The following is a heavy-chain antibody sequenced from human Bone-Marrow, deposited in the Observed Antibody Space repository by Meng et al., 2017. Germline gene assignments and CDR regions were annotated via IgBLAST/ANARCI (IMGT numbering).Heavy chain of an antibody. V-gene: IGHV3-30*07. D-gene: IGHD1-26*01. CDR3: ARRRWGDY. CDR2: ISYDGSNK. Sequence: GESLKISCAASGFTFSSYAMHWVRQAPGKGLEWVAVISYDGSNKYYADSVKGRFTISRDNSKNTLYLQMNSLRAEDTAVYYCARRRWGDYWGQGTLVTVSS. CDR1: GFTFSSYA. J-gene: IGHJ4*02.